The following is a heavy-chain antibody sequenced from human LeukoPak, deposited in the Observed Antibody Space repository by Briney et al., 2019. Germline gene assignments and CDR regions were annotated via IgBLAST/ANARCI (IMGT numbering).Heavy chain of an antibody. CDR2: IYSSGSV. J-gene: IGHJ4*02. V-gene: IGHV3-53*01. Sequence: GESLRLSCAASGFTVGGNYMSWVRQAPGKGLEWVSVIYSSGSVDYADSVKGRFTISRDNSKNTLYLQMNSLRAEDTAVYYCAKGDSSGYYSYWGQGTLVTVSS. D-gene: IGHD3-22*01. CDR3: AKGDSSGYYSY. CDR1: GFTVGGNY.